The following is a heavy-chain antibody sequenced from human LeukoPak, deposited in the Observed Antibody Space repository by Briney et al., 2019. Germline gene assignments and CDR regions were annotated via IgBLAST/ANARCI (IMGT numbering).Heavy chain of an antibody. V-gene: IGHV3-21*01. J-gene: IGHJ4*02. CDR1: GFTFSSYS. Sequence: GGSLRLSCAASGFTFSSYSMNWVRQAPGKGLEWVSSISSSSSYIYYADSVKGRFTISRDNAKNSLYLQMNSLRAEDTAVYYCAIRTPQSTTVTTPHLAPIWAQGTLATVSS. CDR3: AIRTPQSTTVTTPHLAPI. D-gene: IGHD4-17*01. CDR2: ISSSSSYI.